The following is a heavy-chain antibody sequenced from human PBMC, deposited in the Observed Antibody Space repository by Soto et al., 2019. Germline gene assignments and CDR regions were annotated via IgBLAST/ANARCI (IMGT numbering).Heavy chain of an antibody. CDR3: ARGVWDYFYMDV. D-gene: IGHD3-16*01. V-gene: IGHV3-21*01. J-gene: IGHJ6*03. Sequence: GGSLRLSCAASEFTFSSYSMNWVRQAPGKGLEWVSFISSSTYIYYADSMKGRFTISRDNAKNSLYLQMNSLRADDTAVYYCARGVWDYFYMDVWGKGTTVTVSS. CDR1: EFTFSSYS. CDR2: ISSSTYI.